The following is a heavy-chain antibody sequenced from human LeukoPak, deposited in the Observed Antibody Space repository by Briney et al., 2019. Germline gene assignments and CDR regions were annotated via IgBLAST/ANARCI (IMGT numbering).Heavy chain of an antibody. CDR3: ARGNEAAAVNYYYYYYMDV. CDR2: IIPIFGTA. Sequence: GASVKVSCKASVGTFSSYAISWVRQAPGQGLEWMGGIIPIFGTANYAQKFQGRVTITTDESTSTAYMELSSLRSEDTAVYYCARGNEAAAVNYYYYYYMDVWGKGTTVTVSS. CDR1: VGTFSSYA. J-gene: IGHJ6*03. D-gene: IGHD6-13*01. V-gene: IGHV1-69*05.